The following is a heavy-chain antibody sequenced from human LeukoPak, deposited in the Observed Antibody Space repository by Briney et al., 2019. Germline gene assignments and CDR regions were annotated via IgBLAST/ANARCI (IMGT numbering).Heavy chain of an antibody. D-gene: IGHD4-23*01. CDR1: GFTFSSYA. CDR3: ARDQDYGGNSGAY. V-gene: IGHV3-21*01. Sequence: MSGGSLRLSCAASGFTFSSYAMSWVRQAPGKGLEWVSSISSSSSYIYYADSVKGRFTISRDNAKNSLYLQMNSLRAEDTAVYYCARDQDYGGNSGAYWGQGTLVTVSS. J-gene: IGHJ4*02. CDR2: ISSSSSYI.